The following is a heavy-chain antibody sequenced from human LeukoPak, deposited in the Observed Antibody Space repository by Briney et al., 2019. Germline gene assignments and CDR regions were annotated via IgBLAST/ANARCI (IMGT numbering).Heavy chain of an antibody. CDR3: AREGGWNDFDY. CDR2: ISSSGNLI. CDR1: GLTFSSYD. D-gene: IGHD1-1*01. J-gene: IGHJ4*02. Sequence: GGSLRLSCEASGLTFSSYDMNWVRQAPGKGLEWVSYISSSGNLIHYADSVKGRFTFSRDNARSSLYLQMNSLRADDTAIYYCAREGGWNDFDYWGQGTLVTVSS. V-gene: IGHV3-48*03.